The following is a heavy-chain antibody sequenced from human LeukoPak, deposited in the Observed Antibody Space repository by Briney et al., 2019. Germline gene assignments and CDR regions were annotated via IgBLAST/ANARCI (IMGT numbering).Heavy chain of an antibody. CDR3: ARYYYDSSGYQRIFDY. Sequence: PGGSLRLSCAAAGFTFTSYRMNWVRQAPGKGLEWVSSISQGGSHADYADSVKGRFIMSRDNAKNSVHLQMNSLRAEDTAVYYCARYYYDSSGYQRIFDYWGQGTLVTVAS. J-gene: IGHJ4*02. D-gene: IGHD3-22*01. V-gene: IGHV3-21*06. CDR2: ISQGGSHA. CDR1: GFTFTSYR.